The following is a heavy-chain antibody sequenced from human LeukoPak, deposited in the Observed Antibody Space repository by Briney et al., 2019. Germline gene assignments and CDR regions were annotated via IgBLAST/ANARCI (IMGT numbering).Heavy chain of an antibody. D-gene: IGHD3-10*01. CDR3: ARDLSGENSYYYYYYMDV. J-gene: IGHJ6*03. Sequence: GGSLRLSCAASGFTFSSYSMNWVRQAPGKGLEWVSYISSSSSTIYYADSVKGRFTISRDNAKNSLFLQINSLRAEDTAVYYCARDLSGENSYYYYYYMDVWGKGSTVTVSS. V-gene: IGHV3-48*01. CDR2: ISSSSSTI. CDR1: GFTFSSYS.